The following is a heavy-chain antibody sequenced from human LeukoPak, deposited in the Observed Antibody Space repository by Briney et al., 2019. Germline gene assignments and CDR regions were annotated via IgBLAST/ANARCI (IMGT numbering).Heavy chain of an antibody. CDR3: ARDPRRRYYDSSGLVDY. Sequence: PGGSLRLSCAASGFTFSSYWMSWVRQAPGKGLEWVANIKQDGSEKCYVDSVKGRFTISRDNAKNSLYLQMNSLRAEDTAVYYCARDPRRRYYDSSGLVDYWGQGTLVTVSS. CDR1: GFTFSSYW. CDR2: IKQDGSEK. V-gene: IGHV3-7*01. D-gene: IGHD3-22*01. J-gene: IGHJ4*02.